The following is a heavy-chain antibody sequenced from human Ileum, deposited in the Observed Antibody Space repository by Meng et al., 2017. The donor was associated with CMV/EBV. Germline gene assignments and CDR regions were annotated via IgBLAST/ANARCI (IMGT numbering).Heavy chain of an antibody. V-gene: IGHV4-39*07. CDR1: GGSISSSSYY. CDR2: IYYSGST. CDR3: ARVESNSSGWFVSY. Sequence: QRRRQESGPGLVKPSETLSLICTVSGGSISSSSYYWAWIRQPPGKGLEWIGSIYYSGSTYYNPSLKSRVTISVDTSKNQFSLKLTSVTAADTAVHFCARVESNSSGWFVSYWGQGALVTVSS. D-gene: IGHD6-19*01. J-gene: IGHJ4*02.